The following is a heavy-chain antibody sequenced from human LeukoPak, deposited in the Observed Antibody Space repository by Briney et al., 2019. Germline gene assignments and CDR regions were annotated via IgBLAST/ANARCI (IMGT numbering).Heavy chain of an antibody. CDR3: AAGVAARGKYYFDY. J-gene: IGHJ4*02. CDR1: GYSFTSYW. D-gene: IGHD6-13*01. CDR2: IYPGDSDT. Sequence: GESLKISCKGSGYSFTSYWIGLVRQMPGKGLECMGIIYPGDSDTRHRPSFQGQVTISADKSISTAYLQWSSLKASDTAMYYCAAGVAARGKYYFDYWGQGTLVTVSS. V-gene: IGHV5-51*01.